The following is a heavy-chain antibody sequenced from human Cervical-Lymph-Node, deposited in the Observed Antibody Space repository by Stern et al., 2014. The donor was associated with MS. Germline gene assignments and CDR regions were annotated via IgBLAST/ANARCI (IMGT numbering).Heavy chain of an antibody. CDR2: IGSTSGYI. V-gene: IGHV3-21*01. CDR3: ARGGHGDYVGHY. J-gene: IGHJ4*02. CDR1: GFPFNTYN. Sequence: EDQLVESGGGLVRPGGSLRLSCTASGFPFNTYNMNWVRQAPGKGLEWVAFIGSTSGYIFYADSVRGRFAISRDNAKNSLYLQMSSLRVEDTALYYCARGGHGDYVGHYWGQGTLVTVSS. D-gene: IGHD4-17*01.